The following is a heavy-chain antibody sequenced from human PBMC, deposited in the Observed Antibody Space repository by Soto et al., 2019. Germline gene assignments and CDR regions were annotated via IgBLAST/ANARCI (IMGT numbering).Heavy chain of an antibody. Sequence: SETLSLTCAVYGGSFSGYYWSWIRQPPGKGLEWIGEINHSGSTNYNPSLKSRVTISVDTSKNQFSLKLSSVTAADTAVYYCARGDGFLEWLNWFDPWGQGTLVTVSS. CDR2: INHSGST. D-gene: IGHD3-3*01. CDR1: GGSFSGYY. V-gene: IGHV4-34*01. J-gene: IGHJ5*02. CDR3: ARGDGFLEWLNWFDP.